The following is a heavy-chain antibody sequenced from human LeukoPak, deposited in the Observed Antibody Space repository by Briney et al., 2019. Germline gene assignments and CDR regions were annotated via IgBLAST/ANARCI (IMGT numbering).Heavy chain of an antibody. D-gene: IGHD7-27*01. CDR2: IYYSGST. J-gene: IGHJ6*03. CDR1: GGSITSTTYY. CDR3: ARQPTGYMDA. Sequence: SETLSLTCTVSGGSITSTTYYWAWIRQPPGKGLEWIGSIYYSGSTYYNPSLKSRVTMSVHTSKNQFSLKLTSLTAADTAVYYCARQPTGYMDAWGKGTTVTVSS. V-gene: IGHV4-39*01.